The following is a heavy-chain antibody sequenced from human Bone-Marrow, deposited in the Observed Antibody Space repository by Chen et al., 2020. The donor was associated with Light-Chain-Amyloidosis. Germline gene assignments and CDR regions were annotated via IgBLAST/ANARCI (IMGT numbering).Heavy chain of an antibody. CDR3: ARGPLNYGYEFLDY. CDR2: FNPNSGGT. V-gene: IGHV1-2*02. Sequence: QVHLVQSGAEMKKPGASVKVSCKTSGYTFTDFHIHWLRQAPGQGLEWVGWFNPNSGGTNYAQNFQGRVTMTRDTSISTAYMELSRLRFDDTAVYYCARGPLNYGYEFLDYWGQGTLVTVSS. D-gene: IGHD5-18*01. CDR1: GYTFTDFH. J-gene: IGHJ4*02.